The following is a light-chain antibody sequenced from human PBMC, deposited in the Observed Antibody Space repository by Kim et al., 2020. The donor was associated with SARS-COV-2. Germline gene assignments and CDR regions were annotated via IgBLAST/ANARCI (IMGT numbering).Light chain of an antibody. CDR1: SLRSYY. CDR2: GRN. V-gene: IGLV3-19*01. J-gene: IGLJ2*01. CDR3: QSRNSGGNVV. Sequence: SSELTQDPAVSVALGQTVRITCQGDSLRSYYATWYRQKPRQAPVLVIYGRNNRPSGIPDRFSGSTSGNTASLIISGAQAEDEADFYCQSRNSGGNVVFGGGTKLTVL.